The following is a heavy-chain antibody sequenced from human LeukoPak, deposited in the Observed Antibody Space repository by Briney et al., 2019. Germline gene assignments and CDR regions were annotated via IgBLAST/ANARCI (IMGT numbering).Heavy chain of an antibody. CDR3: ARGVVGAPDY. CDR1: GGSISSGGYS. J-gene: IGHJ4*02. D-gene: IGHD1-26*01. V-gene: IGHV4-30-2*01. CDR2: IYHSGST. Sequence: SETLSLTCAVSGGSISSGGYSWSWIRQPPGKGLEWIGYIYHSGSTYYNPSLKSRVTISVDRSKNQFSLKLSSVTAADTAVYYCARGVVGAPDYWDQGTLVTVSS.